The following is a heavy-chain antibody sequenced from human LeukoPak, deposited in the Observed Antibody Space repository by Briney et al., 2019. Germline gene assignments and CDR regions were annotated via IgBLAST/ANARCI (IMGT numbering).Heavy chain of an antibody. D-gene: IGHD6-13*01. CDR2: INPNSGDT. Sequence: ASVKVSCKASGYTLTGYYMHWVRQAPGQGLEWMGWINPNSGDTNYAQKFQGRVTMTSDTSISTAYMELSRLRSDDTAVYYCARGRGHYSSSWSNWFDPWGQGTLVTVSS. V-gene: IGHV1-2*02. J-gene: IGHJ5*02. CDR3: ARGRGHYSSSWSNWFDP. CDR1: GYTLTGYY.